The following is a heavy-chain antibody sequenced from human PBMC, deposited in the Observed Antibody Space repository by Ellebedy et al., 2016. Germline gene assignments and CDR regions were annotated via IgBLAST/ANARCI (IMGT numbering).Heavy chain of an antibody. CDR1: GGSISSYY. V-gene: IGHV4-59*08. Sequence: SETLSLTCTVPGGSISSYYWGWIRQPPGKGLEWIGYIYYSGSTKYNPSLKSRVTISLDTSKNQFSLKLSSVTAADTAVYYCARHPLLWFGELNWFDPWGQGTLVTVSS. D-gene: IGHD3-10*01. J-gene: IGHJ5*02. CDR2: IYYSGST. CDR3: ARHPLLWFGELNWFDP.